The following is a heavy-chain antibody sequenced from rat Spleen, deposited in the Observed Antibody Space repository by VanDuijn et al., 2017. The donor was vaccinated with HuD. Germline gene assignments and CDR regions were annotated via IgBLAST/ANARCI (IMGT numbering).Heavy chain of an antibody. J-gene: IGHJ1*01. Sequence: PGLVQPSQTLSLTCTVSGFSLTDYSVYWVRQPPGKGLEWMGRIQSGGSTDYNSALKSRLSISRDTSKSQVFLKMNSLQTEDTAIYFCTRPNSPYWYFDFWGPGTMVTVSS. D-gene: IGHD1-10*01. V-gene: IGHV2-19*01. CDR3: TRPNSPYWYFDF. CDR1: GFSLTDYS. CDR2: IQSGGST.